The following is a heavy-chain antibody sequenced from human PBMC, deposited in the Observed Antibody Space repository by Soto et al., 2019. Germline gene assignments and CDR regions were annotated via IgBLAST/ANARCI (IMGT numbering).Heavy chain of an antibody. CDR3: ARDEYSHADGSSTQPDY. CDR1: GYTFTKYY. D-gene: IGHD6-6*01. V-gene: IGHV1-46*01. CDR2: MHPSDGST. J-gene: IGHJ4*02. Sequence: EASVKVSCKASGYTFTKYYIHWVRQAPGQGLEWMGIMHPSDGSTTYAQRFQCRVSMTRDTSASTVHFELNSLRSDDTAVYYCARDEYSHADGSSTQPDYWGQGTPVTV.